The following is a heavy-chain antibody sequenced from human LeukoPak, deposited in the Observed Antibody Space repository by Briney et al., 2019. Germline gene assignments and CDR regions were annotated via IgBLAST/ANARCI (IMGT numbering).Heavy chain of an antibody. J-gene: IGHJ6*03. V-gene: IGHV3-74*01. CDR3: ARVLTQLWFGEDYYMDV. Sequence: GGSLRLSCAASGFTFSSYWMHWVRQAPGKGLVWVSRINSDGSSTSYADSVKGRFTISGDNAKNTLYLQMNSLRAEDTAVYYCARVLTQLWFGEDYYMDVWGKGTTVTISS. D-gene: IGHD3-10*01. CDR2: INSDGSST. CDR1: GFTFSSYW.